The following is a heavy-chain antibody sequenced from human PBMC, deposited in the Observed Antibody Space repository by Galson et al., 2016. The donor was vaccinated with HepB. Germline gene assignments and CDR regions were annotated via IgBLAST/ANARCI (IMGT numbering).Heavy chain of an antibody. J-gene: IGHJ4*02. CDR1: GFTLSNYW. D-gene: IGHD3-10*02. CDR3: ARDMFGEYDQ. CDR2: MNPDGTTI. V-gene: IGHV3-74*01. Sequence: SLRLSCAASGFTLSNYWVHWVRRSPGKGLVWVSRMNPDGTTINYGDSVRGRFTISRDSAKNTVYLQMNSLRVEDTAMYYCARDMFGEYDQWGQGTLVTVSS.